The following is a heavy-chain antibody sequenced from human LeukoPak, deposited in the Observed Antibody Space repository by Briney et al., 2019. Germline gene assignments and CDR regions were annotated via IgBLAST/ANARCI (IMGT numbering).Heavy chain of an antibody. CDR3: AKVIGFGGPNYGMDV. CDR2: ISDRGAT. V-gene: IGHV3-23*01. J-gene: IGHJ6*02. D-gene: IGHD3-16*01. Sequence: GGSLRISCAASGFTFSSFAMSWVRQAPGKGLEWVSIISDRGATNHANSVGGRLRISRDNSKNTLCLQMNSLRVEDTAIYYCAKVIGFGGPNYGMDVWGQGTTVTVSS. CDR1: GFTFSSFA.